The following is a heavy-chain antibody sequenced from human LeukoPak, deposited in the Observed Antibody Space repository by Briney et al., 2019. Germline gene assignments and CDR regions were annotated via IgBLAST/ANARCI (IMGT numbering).Heavy chain of an antibody. D-gene: IGHD4-17*01. J-gene: IGHJ4*02. Sequence: GGSLRLSCAASGFTFSSYGMHWVRQAPGKGLEWVAVISYDGSNKYYADSVKGRFTISRDNAKNSLYLQMNSLRAEDTAVYYCARGRDSDYAFDYWGQGTLVTVSS. CDR1: GFTFSSYG. CDR3: ARGRDSDYAFDY. CDR2: ISYDGSNK. V-gene: IGHV3-30*03.